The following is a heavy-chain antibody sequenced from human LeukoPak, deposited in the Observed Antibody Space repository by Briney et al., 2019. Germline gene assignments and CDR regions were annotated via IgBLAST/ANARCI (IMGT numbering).Heavy chain of an antibody. Sequence: SETLPLTCTVSGGSISSGGYYWSWIRQHPGKGLEWIGYIYYSGSTYYNPSLKSRVTISVDTSKNQFSLKLSSVTAADTAVYYCAREYYYDSSGLDYWGQGTLVTVSS. CDR3: AREYYYDSSGLDY. CDR1: GGSISSGGYY. J-gene: IGHJ4*02. CDR2: IYYSGST. V-gene: IGHV4-31*03. D-gene: IGHD3-22*01.